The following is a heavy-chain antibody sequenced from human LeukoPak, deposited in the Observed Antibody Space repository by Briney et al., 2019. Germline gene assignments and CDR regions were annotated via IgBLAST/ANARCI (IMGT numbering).Heavy chain of an antibody. J-gene: IGHJ4*02. D-gene: IGHD3-22*01. CDR3: AIMHGYYDGSGYWVQ. V-gene: IGHV3-23*01. CDR1: GLTFGSYA. CDR2: ISPSGERT. Sequence: PGGSLRLSCAASGLTFGSYAMSWVRQAPGKGLEWVSFISPSGERTSNADSVEGRFTISRDNPRNTLYLQMNSLRDEDTAVYYCAIMHGYYDGSGYWVQWGQGTLVTVSS.